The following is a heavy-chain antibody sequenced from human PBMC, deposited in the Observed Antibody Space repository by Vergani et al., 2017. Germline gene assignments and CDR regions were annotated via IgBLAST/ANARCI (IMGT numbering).Heavy chain of an antibody. CDR3: AREDYGSGSYFGYYYYGMDV. D-gene: IGHD3-10*01. J-gene: IGHJ6*02. V-gene: IGHV3-30*01. CDR2: ISYDGSNK. CDR1: GFTFSSYA. Sequence: QVQLVESGGGVVQPGRSLRLSCAASGFTFSSYAMHWVRQAPGKGLEWVAVISYDGSNKYYADSVKGRFTISRDNSKNTLYLQMNSLRAEDTAVYYCAREDYGSGSYFGYYYYGMDVWGQGTTVTVSS.